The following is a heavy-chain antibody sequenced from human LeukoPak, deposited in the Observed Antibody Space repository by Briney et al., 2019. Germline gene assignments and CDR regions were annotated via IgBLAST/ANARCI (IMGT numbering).Heavy chain of an antibody. CDR1: GFTFSSYA. Sequence: QPGGSLRLSCAASGFTFSSYAMNWVRQTPGKGLEWVSTISGSGGSTHYADSVKGRLIISRDNSKNTLYLQMNSLRAEDTAVYYCAKVDSFGVVIHYYGMDVWGQGTTVTVSS. V-gene: IGHV3-23*01. CDR3: AKVDSFGVVIHYYGMDV. D-gene: IGHD3-3*01. J-gene: IGHJ6*02. CDR2: ISGSGGST.